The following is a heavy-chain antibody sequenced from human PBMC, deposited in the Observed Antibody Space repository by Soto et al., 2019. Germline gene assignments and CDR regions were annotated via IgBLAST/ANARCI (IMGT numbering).Heavy chain of an antibody. CDR3: ARADPDASVGY. CDR2: ISYSGST. D-gene: IGHD2-15*01. Sequence: SETLSLTCTVSGGSMSSYCWTWLRQSPGRGLEWIGYISYSGSTYYNPSLKSRVTISADTSKNQFSLRMNSMIAADTAVYHCARADPDASVGYWGQGTLVTVSS. CDR1: GGSMSSYC. J-gene: IGHJ4*02. V-gene: IGHV4-59*01.